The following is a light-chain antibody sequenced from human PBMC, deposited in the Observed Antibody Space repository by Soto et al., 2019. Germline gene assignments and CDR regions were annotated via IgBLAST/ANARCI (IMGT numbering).Light chain of an antibody. J-gene: IGLJ1*01. CDR3: SSYTSSIPRV. Sequence: QSALTQPASVSGSPGQSITISCTGTSSDVGGYNYVSWYQQHPGKAPKLMVYEVSTRPSGVSNRFSSSKSGNTASLTISGLQAEDEADYYCSSYTSSIPRVFGTGTKVIVL. CDR2: EVS. CDR1: SSDVGGYNY. V-gene: IGLV2-14*01.